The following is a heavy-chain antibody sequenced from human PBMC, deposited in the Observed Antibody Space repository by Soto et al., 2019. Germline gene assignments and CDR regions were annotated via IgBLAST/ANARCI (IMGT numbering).Heavy chain of an antibody. D-gene: IGHD5-12*01. CDR1: GGSISSGGYY. CDR3: ARVVVATIFFDY. J-gene: IGHJ4*02. Sequence: QVQLQESGPGLVKPSQTLSLTCTVSGGSISSGGYYWSWIRQHPGKGLEWIGYIYYSGSTYYNPSLKCRVTISVDTSKNQCSLKLSSVTAADTAVYYCARVVVATIFFDYWGQGTLVTVSS. CDR2: IYYSGST. V-gene: IGHV4-31*03.